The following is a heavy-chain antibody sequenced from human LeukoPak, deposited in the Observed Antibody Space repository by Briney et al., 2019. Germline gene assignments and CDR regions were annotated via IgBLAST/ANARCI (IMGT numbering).Heavy chain of an antibody. CDR1: GGTFSIYA. Sequence: ASVKVSCXASGGTFSIYAISWVRQALGQGLEWMGGIIPIFGTANYAQKFQGRVTITADESTSTAYMELSSLRSEDTAVYYCARGYSGSYFGYWGQGTLVTVSS. J-gene: IGHJ4*02. CDR2: IIPIFGTA. CDR3: ARGYSGSYFGY. D-gene: IGHD1-26*01. V-gene: IGHV1-69*01.